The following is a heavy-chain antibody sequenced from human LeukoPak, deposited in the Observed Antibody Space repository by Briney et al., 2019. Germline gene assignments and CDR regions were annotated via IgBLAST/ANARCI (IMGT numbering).Heavy chain of an antibody. Sequence: GGSLRLSCSASGFTFSDYALHWVRQAPGKGLEYLSSINYKASSTYYADSVKGRFTISRDNSKNTLYLQMSSLRVEDTAVYYCARDLYKFGELIGMDVWGQGTTVTVSS. CDR2: INYKASST. V-gene: IGHV3-64*04. D-gene: IGHD3-10*01. CDR1: GFTFSDYA. CDR3: ARDLYKFGELIGMDV. J-gene: IGHJ6*02.